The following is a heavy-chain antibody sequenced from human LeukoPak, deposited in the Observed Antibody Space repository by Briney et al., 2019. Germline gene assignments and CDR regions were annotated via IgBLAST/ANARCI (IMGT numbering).Heavy chain of an antibody. Sequence: SVKVSCKASGGTFSSYAISWVRQAPGQGLEWMGRIIPILGIANYAQKFQGRVTITADKSTSTAYMELSSLRSEDTAVYYCARSGITVTTMDNWWFGDWFDPWGQGTLVTVSS. D-gene: IGHD4-17*01. J-gene: IGHJ5*02. CDR1: GGTFSSYA. CDR2: IIPILGIA. V-gene: IGHV1-69*04. CDR3: ARSGITVTTMDNWWFGDWFDP.